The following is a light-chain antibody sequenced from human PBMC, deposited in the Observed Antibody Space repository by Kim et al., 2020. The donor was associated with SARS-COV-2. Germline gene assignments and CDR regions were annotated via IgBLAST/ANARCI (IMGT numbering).Light chain of an antibody. CDR2: DVN. CDR1: SSDVAGYNY. CDR3: NSYTSSSTYV. V-gene: IGLV2-14*03. J-gene: IGLJ1*01. Sequence: QSALTQPASVSGSPGQAITISCTGTSSDVAGYNYVSWYQQHPGKAPKLMIYDVNKRPSGVSIRFSGSKSGNTASLTISGLQAEDEADYYCNSYTSSSTYVSGSGTKVTVL.